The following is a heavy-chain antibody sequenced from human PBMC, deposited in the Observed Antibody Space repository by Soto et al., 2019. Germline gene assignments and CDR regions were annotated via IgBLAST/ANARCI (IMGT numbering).Heavy chain of an antibody. CDR1: GYTFTSYG. J-gene: IGHJ4*02. CDR2: ISAYNGNT. CDR3: ARDRDLGAPLSTWDY. V-gene: IGHV1-18*01. Sequence: QVQLVQSGDGVEKPGASVRVSCKASGYTFTSYGISWVRQAPGQGLEWMGWISAYNGNTNYAQKLQGRVTMTTDTSTSTAYMELRSLRSDDTAVYYCARDRDLGAPLSTWDYWGQGTLVTVSS. D-gene: IGHD1-26*01.